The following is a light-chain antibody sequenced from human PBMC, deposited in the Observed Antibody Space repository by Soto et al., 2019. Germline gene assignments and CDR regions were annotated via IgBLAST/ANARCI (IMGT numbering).Light chain of an antibody. Sequence: ERGLTQSPATLSVSPGERATLSCRASRSVSRDLAWYQQKPGQAPRLLIYGASTRAPSIPARFSGSGSGTDFTLTISSLQSEDFAVYYCQQYDKWPTWTFGQGTKVDIK. CDR2: GAS. J-gene: IGKJ1*01. V-gene: IGKV3-15*01. CDR3: QQYDKWPTWT. CDR1: RSVSRD.